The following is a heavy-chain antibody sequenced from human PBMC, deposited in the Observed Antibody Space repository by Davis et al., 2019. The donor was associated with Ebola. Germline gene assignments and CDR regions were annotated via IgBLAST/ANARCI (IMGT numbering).Heavy chain of an antibody. CDR1: GYTFTSYG. CDR3: ARDYTSDP. D-gene: IGHD3-16*01. Sequence: ASVKVSCKASGYTFTSYGISWVRQAPGQGLEWMGWINPNSGGTYYAQKFHGRVTMTRDTSISTAYMELSRLRSDDTAMYYCARDYTSDPWGQGTLVTVSS. CDR2: INPNSGGT. J-gene: IGHJ5*02. V-gene: IGHV1-2*02.